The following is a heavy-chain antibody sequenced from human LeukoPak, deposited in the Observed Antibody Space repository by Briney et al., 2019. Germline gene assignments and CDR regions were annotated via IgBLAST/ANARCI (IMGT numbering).Heavy chain of an antibody. CDR2: ISGDGGST. D-gene: IGHD1-26*01. J-gene: IGHJ4*02. Sequence: GGSLRLSCAASGFTFDDYAMHWVRQAPGKGLEWVSLISGDGGSTYYADSVKGRFTISRDNAKNTVYLQMTSLRAEDTAVYYCARMGVGDTGLDFWGQGVLVTVSS. CDR1: GFTFDDYA. V-gene: IGHV3-43*02. CDR3: ARMGVGDTGLDF.